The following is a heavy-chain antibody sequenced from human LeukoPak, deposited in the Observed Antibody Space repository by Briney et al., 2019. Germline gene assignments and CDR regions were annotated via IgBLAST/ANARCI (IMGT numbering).Heavy chain of an antibody. J-gene: IGHJ6*03. D-gene: IGHD1-1*01. CDR2: ISWDGVST. V-gene: IGHV3-43*01. Sequence: SGGSLRLSCAASGFTFDDYAMHWVRQAPGKGLEWVSFISWDGVSTYYADSVKGRFTISRDNSKNSLYLQMNSLRTEDTALYYCAKGNAYSDYYMDVWGKGTTVTVSS. CDR3: AKGNAYSDYYMDV. CDR1: GFTFDDYA.